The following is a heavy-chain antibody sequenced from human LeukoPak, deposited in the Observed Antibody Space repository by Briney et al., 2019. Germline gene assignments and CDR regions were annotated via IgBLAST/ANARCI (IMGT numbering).Heavy chain of an antibody. D-gene: IGHD3-22*01. Sequence: SETLSLTCAVYGGSFSGYYWSWIRQPPGKGLEWIGEINHSGSTNYNPSLKSRVTISVDTSKNQFSLKLSSVTAADTAVYYCASSPLPGDSSGYYYFDYWGQGTLVTVSS. CDR2: INHSGST. V-gene: IGHV4-34*01. CDR3: ASSPLPGDSSGYYYFDY. J-gene: IGHJ4*02. CDR1: GGSFSGYY.